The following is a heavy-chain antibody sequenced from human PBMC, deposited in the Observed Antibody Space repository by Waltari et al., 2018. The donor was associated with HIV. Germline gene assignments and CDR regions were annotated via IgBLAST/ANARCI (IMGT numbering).Heavy chain of an antibody. V-gene: IGHV1-69*12. J-gene: IGHJ3*02. Sequence: QVQLVQSGAEVKKPGSSVKVSCKASGGTFSSYAISWVRQAPGQGLEWMGGIIPIFGTANYAQKFQGRVTITADESTSTAYMELSSLRSEDTAVYYCARAGGILWFGKLNHAFDIWGQGTMVTVSS. CDR3: ARAGGILWFGKLNHAFDI. CDR2: IIPIFGTA. D-gene: IGHD3-10*01. CDR1: GGTFSSYA.